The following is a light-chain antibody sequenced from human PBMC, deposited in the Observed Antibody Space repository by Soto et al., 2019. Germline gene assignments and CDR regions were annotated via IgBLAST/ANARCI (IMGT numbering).Light chain of an antibody. J-gene: IGLJ1*01. CDR2: EVS. Sequence: QSALTQPPSASGSPGQSVTISCTGTSSDVGGYNFVSWYQQHPGKAPKLMIYEVSKRPSGVPDRFSVYKSGNTASLTVSGLQAEDEGDYYCSSYAGSNNFDVFGTGTKLTVL. V-gene: IGLV2-8*01. CDR3: SSYAGSNNFDV. CDR1: SSDVGGYNF.